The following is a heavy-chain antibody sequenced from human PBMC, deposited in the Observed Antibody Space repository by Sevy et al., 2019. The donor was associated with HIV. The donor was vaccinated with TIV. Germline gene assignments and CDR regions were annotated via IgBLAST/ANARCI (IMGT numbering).Heavy chain of an antibody. V-gene: IGHV4-4*07. Sequence: SETLSLTCTVSGGSISSYYWSWIRQPAGKGLEWIGRIYTSGSTNYNPSLKSRVTMSVDTSKNQFSLKLSSVTAAYTAVYYCAREWDCSSTSCYTWDWFDPWGQGTLVTVSS. CDR3: AREWDCSSTSCYTWDWFDP. CDR1: GGSISSYY. J-gene: IGHJ5*02. CDR2: IYTSGST. D-gene: IGHD2-2*02.